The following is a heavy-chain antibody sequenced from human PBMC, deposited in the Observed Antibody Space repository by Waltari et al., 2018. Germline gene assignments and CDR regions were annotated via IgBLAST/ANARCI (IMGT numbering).Heavy chain of an antibody. CDR2: INYSGST. V-gene: IGHV4-39*01. CDR3: ARRGEYSSSWYYFDY. CDR1: GGSISSSGYY. J-gene: IGHJ4*02. Sequence: QLQLQESGPGLVKPSATLSLTCTVSGGSISSSGYYWGWIRQPPGKGLEWIGSINYSGSTYYNPSLKSRVTISVDTSKNQFSLKLSSVAAADTAVYYCARRGEYSSSWYYFDYWGQGTLVTVSS. D-gene: IGHD6-13*01.